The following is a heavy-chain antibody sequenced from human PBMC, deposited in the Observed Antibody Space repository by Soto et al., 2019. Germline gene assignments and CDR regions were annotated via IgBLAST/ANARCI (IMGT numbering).Heavy chain of an antibody. J-gene: IGHJ4*02. Sequence: ASVKVSCKASGYTFTGYYMHWVRQAPGQGLEWMGCFDPEDGETIYAQKFQGRVTMTEDTSTDTAYMELSSLTSEDTAVYYCATEHYYASSGYPNFDYWGQGTLVTVSS. V-gene: IGHV1-24*01. CDR1: GYTFTGYY. CDR2: FDPEDGET. CDR3: ATEHYYASSGYPNFDY. D-gene: IGHD3-22*01.